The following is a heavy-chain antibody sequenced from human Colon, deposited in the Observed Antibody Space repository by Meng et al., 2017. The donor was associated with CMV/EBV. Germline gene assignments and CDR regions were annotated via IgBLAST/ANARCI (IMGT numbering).Heavy chain of an antibody. D-gene: IGHD3-3*01. Sequence: FSDYYMSWLRQAPGNGLEWVSYISRSGSTTYYADSVKGRFTISRDNAKNSLFLQMNSLRPEDTAVYYCARDGFSPQWGIFGVASKLDPWGQGTLVTVSS. CDR3: ARDGFSPQWGIFGVASKLDP. J-gene: IGHJ5*02. CDR2: ISRSGSTT. V-gene: IGHV3-11*04. CDR1: FSDYY.